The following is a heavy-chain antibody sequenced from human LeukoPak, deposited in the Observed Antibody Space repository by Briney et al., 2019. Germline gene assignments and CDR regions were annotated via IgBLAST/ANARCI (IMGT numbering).Heavy chain of an antibody. CDR2: IRSKAYGGTA. Sequence: NPGGSLRLSCTASGFTFGDDGMSWFRQAPGKGLEWVGFIRSKAYGGTAEYAASVKGRFTVSRDDSKSIAYLQMKSLKTEDTGVYYCSRDFWRLGFVYWGQGTLVTVSS. J-gene: IGHJ4*02. D-gene: IGHD3-3*01. CDR3: SRDFWRLGFVY. V-gene: IGHV3-49*05. CDR1: GFTFGDDG.